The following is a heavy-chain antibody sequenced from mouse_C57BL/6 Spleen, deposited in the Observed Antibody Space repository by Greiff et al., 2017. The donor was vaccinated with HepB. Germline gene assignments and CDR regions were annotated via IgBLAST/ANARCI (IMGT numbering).Heavy chain of an antibody. D-gene: IGHD2-5*01. CDR3: ASSNEGDYYAMDY. J-gene: IGHJ4*01. V-gene: IGHV1-64*01. CDR2: IHPNSGST. Sequence: VQLQQSGAELVKPGASVKLSCKASGYTFTSYWMHWVKQRPGQGLEWIGMIHPNSGSTNYNEKFKSKATLTVDKSSSTAYMQLSSLTSEDSAVYYCASSNEGDYYAMDYWGQGTSVTVSS. CDR1: GYTFTSYW.